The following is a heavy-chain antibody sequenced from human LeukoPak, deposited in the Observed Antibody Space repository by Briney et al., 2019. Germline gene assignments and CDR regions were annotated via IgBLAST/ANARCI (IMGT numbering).Heavy chain of an antibody. Sequence: GGSLRFSCAAFGNYWMHWVRQVPGKGLVWVSHINSDGSWTSYADSVKGRFTISKDNAKNTVYLQMNSLRAEDTAVYYCVSFYETYWGRGTLVTVSS. CDR2: INSDGSWT. CDR1: GNYW. V-gene: IGHV3-74*01. J-gene: IGHJ4*02. D-gene: IGHD2/OR15-2a*01. CDR3: VSFYETY.